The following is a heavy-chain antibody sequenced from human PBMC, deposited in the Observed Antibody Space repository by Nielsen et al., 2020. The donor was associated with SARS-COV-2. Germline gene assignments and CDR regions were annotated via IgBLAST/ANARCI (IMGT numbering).Heavy chain of an antibody. J-gene: IGHJ6*02. V-gene: IGHV4-39*07. Sequence: SETLSLTCTVSGGSISSSSYYWGWIRQPPGKGLEWIGSIYYSGSTYYNPSLKSRVTISVDTSKNQFSLKLSSVTAADTAVYYCAREQPPTGYSSSWYPYYYYYYGMDVWGQGTTVTVSS. D-gene: IGHD6-13*01. CDR1: GGSISSSSYY. CDR2: IYYSGST. CDR3: AREQPPTGYSSSWYPYYYYYYGMDV.